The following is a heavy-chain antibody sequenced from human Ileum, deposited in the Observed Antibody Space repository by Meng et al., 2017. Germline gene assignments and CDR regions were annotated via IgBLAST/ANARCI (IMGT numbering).Heavy chain of an antibody. CDR1: GCSISIGDYY. J-gene: IGHJ4*02. Sequence: QVQLQASGPGLLKSSQTLSLTCTVSGCSISIGDYYWSWVRQPPGKGLEWIGYIYYSGSTYYNPSLKSRAIMSVDTSKNHFSLKLSSVTAADTAVYYCARDRGGSYYFDYWGQGTLVTVSS. CDR2: IYYSGST. D-gene: IGHD2-15*01. CDR3: ARDRGGSYYFDY. V-gene: IGHV4-30-4*01.